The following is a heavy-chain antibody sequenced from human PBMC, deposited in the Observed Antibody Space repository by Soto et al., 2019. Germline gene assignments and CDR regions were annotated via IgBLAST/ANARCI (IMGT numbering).Heavy chain of an antibody. CDR2: TYYRSQWYD. Sequence: PSQTLSLTCAISGESVSSISAAWNWIRQSPSRGLEWLGRTYYRSQWYDDYAVSVNSRATVNPDTSKNQVSLQLKSVTPEDTAVYYCVRESETKGTTKTPLHFDSWGQGTLVTVS. J-gene: IGHJ4*02. D-gene: IGHD4-17*01. CDR1: GESVSSISAA. CDR3: VRESETKGTTKTPLHFDS. V-gene: IGHV6-1*01.